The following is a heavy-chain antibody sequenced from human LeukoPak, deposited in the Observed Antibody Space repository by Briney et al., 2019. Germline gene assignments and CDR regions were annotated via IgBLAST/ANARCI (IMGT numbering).Heavy chain of an antibody. D-gene: IGHD3-16*01. Sequence: SETLSLTCTVSSGSINNYYWSWIRQPAGRGLEWIGRIHTSGSTNYNPSLKSRVTISVDNSKNQFSLKLTSVTAADTAVYYCARVSSASFGAFDYWGQGTLVTVSS. CDR2: IHTSGST. J-gene: IGHJ4*02. CDR1: SGSINNYY. CDR3: ARVSSASFGAFDY. V-gene: IGHV4-4*07.